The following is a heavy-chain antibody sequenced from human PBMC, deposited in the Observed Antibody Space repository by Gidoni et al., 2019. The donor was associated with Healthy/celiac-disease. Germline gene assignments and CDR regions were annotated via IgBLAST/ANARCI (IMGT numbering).Heavy chain of an antibody. CDR3: AREVLGALWWGDHHDAFDI. CDR1: GFPFSSYS. V-gene: IGHV3-21*01. J-gene: IGHJ3*02. Sequence: EVQLVESGGGRVKPGGSLGPPCAASGFPFSSYSMNWVRQAPGRGLEWVSSISSSSSYIYYADSVKGRFTISRDNAKNSLYLQMNSLRAEDTAVYYCAREVLGALWWGDHHDAFDIWGQGTMVTVSS. D-gene: IGHD2-21*01. CDR2: ISSSSSYI.